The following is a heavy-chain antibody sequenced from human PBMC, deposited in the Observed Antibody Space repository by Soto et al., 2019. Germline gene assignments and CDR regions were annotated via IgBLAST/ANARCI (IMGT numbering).Heavy chain of an antibody. J-gene: IGHJ3*01. CDR2: IYYTGST. CDR1: SGSITSDSYN. V-gene: IGHV4-39*01. CDR3: ARSSGNAFDV. Sequence: QLQLQESGPGLVKPSETLTLACTVSSGSITSDSYNWDWIRQPPEKGLQWIGTIYYTGSTDYNPLLKSLVMISAASSTYQFSLKLTSVQSADASVYYCARSSGNAFDVWGHGTSVIVS.